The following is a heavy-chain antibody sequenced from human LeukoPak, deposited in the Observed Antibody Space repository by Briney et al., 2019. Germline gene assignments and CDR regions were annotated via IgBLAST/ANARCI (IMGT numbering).Heavy chain of an antibody. V-gene: IGHV3-48*02. CDR1: GFTFSSYG. CDR2: ISSSRGSI. CDR3: ARDHNSASPYSRFIYNWFDP. J-gene: IGHJ5*02. Sequence: QTGGSLRLSCAASGFTFSSYGMNWVRQAPGKGLEWVSYISSSRGSIYYGDSVKGRFTISRDNAKNSLYLQMNSLRDEDTAVYYCARDHNSASPYSRFIYNWFDPWGQGTLVTVSS. D-gene: IGHD1-20*01.